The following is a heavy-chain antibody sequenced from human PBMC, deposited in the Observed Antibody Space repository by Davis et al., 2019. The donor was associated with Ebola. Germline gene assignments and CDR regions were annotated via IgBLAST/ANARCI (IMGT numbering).Heavy chain of an antibody. V-gene: IGHV3-48*03. CDR2: ISSSGSTI. CDR1: GFTFSSYE. Sequence: GESLKIPCAASGFTFSSYEMNWVRQAPGKGLEWVSYISSSGSTIYYADSVKGRFTISRDNAKNSLYLQMNSLRAEDTAVYYCARDPPTSGFLEWFFFDYWGQGTLVTVSS. CDR3: ARDPPTSGFLEWFFFDY. J-gene: IGHJ4*02. D-gene: IGHD3-3*01.